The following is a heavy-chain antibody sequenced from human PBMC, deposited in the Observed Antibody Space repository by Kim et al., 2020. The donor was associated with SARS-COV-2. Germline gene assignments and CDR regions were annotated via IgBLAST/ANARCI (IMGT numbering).Heavy chain of an antibody. CDR3: ARLGSSGWGEDY. D-gene: IGHD6-19*01. J-gene: IGHJ4*02. V-gene: IGHV6-1*01. Sequence: DYSVSVKSRITIHPDTSQNQFSLQLNSVTPEDTAVYYCARLGSSGWGEDYWGQGTLVTVSS.